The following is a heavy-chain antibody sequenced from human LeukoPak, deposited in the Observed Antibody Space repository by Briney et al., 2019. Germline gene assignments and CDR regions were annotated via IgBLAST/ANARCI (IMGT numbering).Heavy chain of an antibody. CDR2: INHSGST. Sequence: PSETLSLTCAVYGGSFSGYYWSWIRQPPGKGLEWIGEINHSGSTNYNPSLKSRVTISVDTSKNQFSLKLSSVTAADTAVYYCARESVQDWFDPWGQGTLLTVSS. J-gene: IGHJ5*02. D-gene: IGHD1-1*01. CDR3: ARESVQDWFDP. V-gene: IGHV4-34*01. CDR1: GGSFSGYY.